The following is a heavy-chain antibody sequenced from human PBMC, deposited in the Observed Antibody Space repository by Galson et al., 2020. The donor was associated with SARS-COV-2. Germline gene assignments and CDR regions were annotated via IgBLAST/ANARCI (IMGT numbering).Heavy chain of an antibody. CDR2: IKRRLDGETT. D-gene: IGHD3-10*01. J-gene: IGHJ6*03. CDR3: AIRFGGLGYMDV. CDR1: GFTFSNAW. V-gene: IGHV3-15*01. Sequence: GGSLRLSCAVSGFTFSNAWMIWVRQAPGKGLEWVGRIKRRLDGETTDYVASVKGRFIISRDDLKNTLYLHMNGLKTEDTGVYYCAIRFGGLGYMDVWGKGTTVTVSS.